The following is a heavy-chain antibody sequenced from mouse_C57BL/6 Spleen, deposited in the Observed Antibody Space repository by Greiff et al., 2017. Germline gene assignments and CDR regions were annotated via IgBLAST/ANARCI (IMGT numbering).Heavy chain of an antibody. D-gene: IGHD2-2*01. Sequence: QVQLQQPGAELVRPGSSVKLSCKASGYTFTSYWMDWVKQRPGQGLEWIGNIYPSDSETHYNQKFKDKATLTVDKSSSTAYMQLSSLTSEDSAVYYCASGARSTMVTPFAYWGQGTLVTVSA. CDR1: GYTFTSYW. J-gene: IGHJ3*01. V-gene: IGHV1-61*01. CDR3: ASGARSTMVTPFAY. CDR2: IYPSDSET.